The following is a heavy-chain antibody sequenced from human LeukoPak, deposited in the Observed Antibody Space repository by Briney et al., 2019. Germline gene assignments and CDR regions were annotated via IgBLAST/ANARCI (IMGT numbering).Heavy chain of an antibody. Sequence: SVKVSCKASGGTFSSYTISWVRQAPGQGLEWMGRIIPILGIANYAQKFQGRVTITADKSTSTAYMELSSLRSEGTAVYYCARDRVGPYYYDSSGWDYYYYMDVWGKGTTVTVSS. V-gene: IGHV1-69*04. CDR3: ARDRVGPYYYDSSGWDYYYYMDV. J-gene: IGHJ6*03. D-gene: IGHD3-22*01. CDR1: GGTFSSYT. CDR2: IIPILGIA.